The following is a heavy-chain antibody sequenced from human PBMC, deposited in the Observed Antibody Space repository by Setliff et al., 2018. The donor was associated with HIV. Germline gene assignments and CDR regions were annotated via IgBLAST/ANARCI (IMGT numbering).Heavy chain of an antibody. CDR3: ARRYSYGFGY. D-gene: IGHD5-18*01. CDR1: DVSIRSSDYY. CDR2: IFYSGRA. Sequence: PSETLSLTCTVSDVSIRSSDYYWGWIRQPPGKGLEWIGSIFYSGRAFYNPSLKSRVTMSVDTSKNQFSLRLSSVIAADTAVYYCARRYSYGFGYWGQGTLVTVSS. V-gene: IGHV4-39*01. J-gene: IGHJ4*02.